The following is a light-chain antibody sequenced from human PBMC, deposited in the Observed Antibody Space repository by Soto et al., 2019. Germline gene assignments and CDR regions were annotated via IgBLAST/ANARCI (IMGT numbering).Light chain of an antibody. J-gene: IGLJ1*01. CDR3: QSYDSTLSARYV. Sequence: QSVLTQPPSVSGAPGQRVTISCTGSSSNIGAGYDVHWYQQRPGTAPKLLIFGNINRPSGVPDRFSGSKSGTSASLALTGLQAEDEGEYYCQSYDSTLSARYVFGAGTKVTVL. V-gene: IGLV1-40*01. CDR1: SSNIGAGYD. CDR2: GNI.